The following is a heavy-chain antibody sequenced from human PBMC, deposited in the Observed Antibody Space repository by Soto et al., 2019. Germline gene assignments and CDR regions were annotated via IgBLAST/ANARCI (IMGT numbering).Heavy chain of an antibody. CDR1: GGTFSSYA. CDR2: IIPIFGTA. D-gene: IGHD6-13*01. CDR3: ARGGAQQLNFDY. V-gene: IGHV1-69*13. Sequence: SVKVSCKASGGTFSSYAISGVRQAPGQGLEWMGGIIPIFGTANYAQKFQGRVTITADESTSTAYMELSSLRSEDTAVYYCARGGAQQLNFDYWGQGTLVTVSS. J-gene: IGHJ4*02.